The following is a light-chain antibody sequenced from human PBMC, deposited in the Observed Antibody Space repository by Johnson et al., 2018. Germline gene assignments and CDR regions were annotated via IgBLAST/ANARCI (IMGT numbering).Light chain of an antibody. V-gene: IGLV1-51*02. J-gene: IGLJ1*01. CDR1: SSNIGNNY. Sequence: QSVLTQPPSVSAAPGQKVTISCSGSSSNIGNNYVSWYQKLPGTAPKLLIYENNKRPSGIPDRFSGSKSGTSATRGITGLQTGDEADYYCGTWDSSLSAGNVFGTGTKVTVL. CDR3: GTWDSSLSAGNV. CDR2: ENN.